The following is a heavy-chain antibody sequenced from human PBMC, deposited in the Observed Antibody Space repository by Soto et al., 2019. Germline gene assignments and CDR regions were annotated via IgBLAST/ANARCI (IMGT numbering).Heavy chain of an antibody. CDR1: GDSISSGKW. J-gene: IGHJ4*02. D-gene: IGHD2-21*02. CDR3: ARGGDWTFDS. Sequence: QVQLQESGPRLVKPSETLSLTCAVSGDSISSGKWWSWVRQPPGKGLEWIGEIHHRGTTNCNSSLKSRVTISVDKARNQFSLKLNSVTAADTAVYYCARGGDWTFDSWGQGALVIVSS. CDR2: IHHRGTT. V-gene: IGHV4-4*02.